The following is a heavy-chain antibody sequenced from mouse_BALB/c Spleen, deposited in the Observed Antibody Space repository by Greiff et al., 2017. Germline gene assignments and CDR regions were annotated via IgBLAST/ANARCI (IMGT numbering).Heavy chain of an antibody. Sequence: EVQLQQSGTVLARPGASVKMSCKASGYSFTSYWMHWVKQRPGQGLEWIGAIYPGNSDTSYNQKFKGKAKLTAVTSASTAYMELSSLTNEDSAVYYCTRSGEGSSRQLGLPSSYWYFDVWGAGTTVTVAS. J-gene: IGHJ1*01. V-gene: IGHV1-5*01. CDR1: GYSFTSYW. D-gene: IGHD3-2*01. CDR3: TRSGEGSSRQLGLPSSYWYFDV. CDR2: IYPGNSDT.